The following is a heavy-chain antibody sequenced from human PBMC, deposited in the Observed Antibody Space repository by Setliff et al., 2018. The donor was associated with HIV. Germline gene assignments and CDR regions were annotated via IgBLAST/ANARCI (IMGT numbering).Heavy chain of an antibody. J-gene: IGHJ3*01. CDR3: AAFLAPYCSSADCFWGAFVV. V-gene: IGHV4-31*03. D-gene: IGHD2-2*01. CDR2: IYYTGSP. CDR1: GGSMKSGAYY. Sequence: TSETLSLTCTVSGGSMKSGAYYWSWVRQHPARGLEWIGYIYYTGSPYFNPSLKSRLALSIDTSKNHFSLELISVTAADTAVYFCAAFLAPYCSSADCFWGAFVVWGQGTMVTVSS.